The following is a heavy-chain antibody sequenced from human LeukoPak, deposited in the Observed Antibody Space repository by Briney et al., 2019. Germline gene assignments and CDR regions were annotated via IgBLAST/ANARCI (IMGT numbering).Heavy chain of an antibody. D-gene: IGHD3-10*01. Sequence: PGGSLRLSCAASGFTFSSYSMNWVRQAPGKGLEWVAVIWYDGSNKYYADSVKGRFTISRDNSKNTLYLQMNSLRAEDTAVYYCAKDGALWFGELSWFDPWGQGTLVTVSS. CDR3: AKDGALWFGELSWFDP. CDR1: GFTFSSYS. V-gene: IGHV3-33*06. CDR2: IWYDGSNK. J-gene: IGHJ5*02.